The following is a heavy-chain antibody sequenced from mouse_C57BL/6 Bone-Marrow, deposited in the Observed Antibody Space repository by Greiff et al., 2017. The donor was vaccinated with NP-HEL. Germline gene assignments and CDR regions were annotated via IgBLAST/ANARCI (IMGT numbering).Heavy chain of an antibody. CDR2: IHPNSGGT. CDR3: ENCGSSFAY. V-gene: IGHV1-64*01. D-gene: IGHD1-1*01. J-gene: IGHJ3*01. CDR1: GYTFTSYW. Sequence: QVQLKQPGAELVKPGASVKLSCKASGYTFTSYWMHWVKQRPGQGLEWIGMIHPNSGGTNYNEKFKSKATLTVDKSSSTAYMQLSSLTSEDSAVYDCENCGSSFAYWGQGTLVTVSA.